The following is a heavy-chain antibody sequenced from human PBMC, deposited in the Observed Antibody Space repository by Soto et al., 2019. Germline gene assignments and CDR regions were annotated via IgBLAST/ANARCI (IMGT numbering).Heavy chain of an antibody. V-gene: IGHV1-18*01. CDR2: ISAYNGNT. D-gene: IGHD5-12*01. J-gene: IGHJ5*02. CDR1: GYTFSSYG. Sequence: GASVKVSCKASGYTFSSYGISWVRQAPGQGLEWMGWISAYNGNTNYAQKFQVRVTMTTDTSTSTAYMEVRSLRSDDTAVYYCARVAGFSGQPGYNWFDPWSQGTLVTVSS. CDR3: ARVAGFSGQPGYNWFDP.